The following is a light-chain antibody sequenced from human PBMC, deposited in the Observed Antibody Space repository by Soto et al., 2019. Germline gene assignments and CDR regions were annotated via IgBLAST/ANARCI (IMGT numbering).Light chain of an antibody. V-gene: IGKV3-15*01. CDR2: GAS. J-gene: IGKJ2*01. CDR1: QSLSSN. CDR3: QHYNNWPRT. Sequence: EIVMTQSPVTLSVSPGERATLSCRASQSLSSNLAWYQQKPGQAPRLLIYGASTRATGIPARFSGSGSGTEFTLTITSLQSEDSAVYYCQHYNNWPRTFGQGTKLEI.